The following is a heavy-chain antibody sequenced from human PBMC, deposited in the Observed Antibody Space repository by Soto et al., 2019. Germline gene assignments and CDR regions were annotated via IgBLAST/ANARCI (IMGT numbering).Heavy chain of an antibody. CDR2: ISGSGGST. CDR3: AKLAGRYPNYVFDC. J-gene: IGHJ4*02. V-gene: IGHV3-23*01. Sequence: PGGSLRLSCAASGFTFSNYVMSWVRQAPGKGLEWVSAISGSGGSTYDADSVKGRFTISRDNSRNTLYLQMSSLRAEDTAVYFCAKLAGRYPNYVFDCWGLGTLVTVSS. D-gene: IGHD1-26*01. CDR1: GFTFSNYV.